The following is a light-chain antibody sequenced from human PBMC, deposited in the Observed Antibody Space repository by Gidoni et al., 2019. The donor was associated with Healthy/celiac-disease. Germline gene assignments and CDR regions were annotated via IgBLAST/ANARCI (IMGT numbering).Light chain of an antibody. Sequence: GDRVTITCRASQSISSYLNWYQQKPGKAPKLLIYAASSLQSGVPSRFSGSGSGTDFTLTISSLQPEDVATYYCQQSYSTLLYTFGQXTKLEIK. CDR2: AAS. CDR3: QQSYSTLLYT. V-gene: IGKV1-39*01. J-gene: IGKJ2*01. CDR1: QSISSY.